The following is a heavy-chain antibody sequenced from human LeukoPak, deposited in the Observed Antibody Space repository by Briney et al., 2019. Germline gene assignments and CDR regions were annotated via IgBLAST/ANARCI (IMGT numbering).Heavy chain of an antibody. CDR2: VSGDGSIT. Sequence: GGSLRLSCAASGFTYSSNWMHWVRQAPGKGLVWVSRVSGDGSITYYADSVKGRFTMSRDNAKNTLYLQVNSLRVEDTAVYYCARQNYGNPDYWGQGTLVTVSS. D-gene: IGHD3-16*01. CDR3: ARQNYGNPDY. V-gene: IGHV3-74*01. CDR1: GFTYSSNW. J-gene: IGHJ4*02.